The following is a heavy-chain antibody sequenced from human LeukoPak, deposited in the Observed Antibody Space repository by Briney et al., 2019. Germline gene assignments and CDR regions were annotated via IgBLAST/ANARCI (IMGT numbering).Heavy chain of an antibody. Sequence: SETLSLTCTVSGGSISSYYWSWIRQPPGKGLEWIGYIYTSGSTNYNPSLKSRVTISVDTSKNQFSLKLSSVTAADTAVYYCARHILQPNYYDSSGYYHDAFDIWGQGTMVTVSS. CDR1: GGSISSYY. V-gene: IGHV4-4*09. CDR3: ARHILQPNYYDSSGYYHDAFDI. CDR2: IYTSGST. D-gene: IGHD3-22*01. J-gene: IGHJ3*02.